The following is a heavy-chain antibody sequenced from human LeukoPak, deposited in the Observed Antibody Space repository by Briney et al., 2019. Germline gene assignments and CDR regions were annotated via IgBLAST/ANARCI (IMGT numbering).Heavy chain of an antibody. CDR2: IKQDGSEK. D-gene: IGHD6-19*01. CDR3: AREKYSSGWYVDY. V-gene: IGHV3-7*01. J-gene: IGHJ4*02. Sequence: GGSLRLSCAASGFTFSSYWMSWVRQAPGKGLEWVANIKQDGSEKYYVDSVKGRFTISRDNAKNPLYLQMNSLRAEDTAVYYCAREKYSSGWYVDYWGQGTLVTVSS. CDR1: GFTFSSYW.